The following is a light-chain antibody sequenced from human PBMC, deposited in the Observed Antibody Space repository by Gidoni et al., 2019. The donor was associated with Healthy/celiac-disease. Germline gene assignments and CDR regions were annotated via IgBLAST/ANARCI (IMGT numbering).Light chain of an antibody. V-gene: IGKV1-12*01. Sequence: DIQLTQSPSSMSGSVGDTATTPCRAIQGIISWLAWYHQKPGKAPKLLIYAASSSQSGVPSRFSGSGSGTDFTLTISSLQPEDFATYYCQQAKSLPWTFGQGTKVEIK. CDR1: QGIISW. J-gene: IGKJ1*01. CDR3: QQAKSLPWT. CDR2: AAS.